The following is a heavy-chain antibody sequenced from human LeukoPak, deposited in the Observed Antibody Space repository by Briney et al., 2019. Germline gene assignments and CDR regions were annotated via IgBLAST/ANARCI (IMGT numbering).Heavy chain of an antibody. J-gene: IGHJ4*02. Sequence: PGGSLRLSCAASGFTLSSYSMNWVRQTPGRGLEWVSSISSSNSYIYYADSVKGRFTISRDNAKNSLYLQMSSLRTEDTAVYYCASSVDPRPFDYWGQGTLVTVSS. D-gene: IGHD3/OR15-3a*01. CDR2: ISSSNSYI. CDR3: ASSVDPRPFDY. V-gene: IGHV3-21*01. CDR1: GFTLSSYS.